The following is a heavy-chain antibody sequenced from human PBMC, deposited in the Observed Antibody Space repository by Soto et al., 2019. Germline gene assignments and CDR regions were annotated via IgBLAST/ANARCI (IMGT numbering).Heavy chain of an antibody. Sequence: PSETLSLTCTVSGGSISSGDYYWSWIRQPPGKGLEWIGYIYYSGGTYYNPSLKSRVTISVDTSKNQFSLTLSSVTAADTAVYYCARDVATMVGWFDPWGQGTLVTVSS. CDR2: IYYSGGT. J-gene: IGHJ5*02. D-gene: IGHD5-12*01. CDR1: GGSISSGDYY. CDR3: ARDVATMVGWFDP. V-gene: IGHV4-30-4*01.